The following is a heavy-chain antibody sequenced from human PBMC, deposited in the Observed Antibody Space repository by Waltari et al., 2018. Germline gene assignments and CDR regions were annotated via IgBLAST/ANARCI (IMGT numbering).Heavy chain of an antibody. CDR3: ARGYDISWSGGGAYFDY. Sequence: EVELVQSGAEVTKPGESLNISCKGSGYRFSSSWIGWVRQKPGKGLEWMGIIYPGDADTRYSPSFQGHVTISADKSTSTAYLQWSSLKASDTAIYYCARGYDISWSGGGAYFDYWGQGTLVTVSS. J-gene: IGHJ4*02. D-gene: IGHD6-19*01. V-gene: IGHV5-51*01. CDR2: IYPGDADT. CDR1: GYRFSSSW.